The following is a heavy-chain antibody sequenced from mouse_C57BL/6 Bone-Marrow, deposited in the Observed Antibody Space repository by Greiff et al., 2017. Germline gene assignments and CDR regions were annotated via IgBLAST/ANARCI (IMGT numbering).Heavy chain of an antibody. CDR3: ARRYYGSTLYWYFDV. J-gene: IGHJ1*03. D-gene: IGHD1-1*01. CDR1: GFNIKNTY. CDR2: IDPANGNT. Sequence: EVQLQQSVAELVRPGASVKLSCTASGFNIKNTYMHWVKQRPEQGLEWIGRIDPANGNTKYAQKFQGKATITADTSYNTAYLQLSSLTSEDTAIYYCARRYYGSTLYWYFDVWGTGTTVTVSS. V-gene: IGHV14-3*01.